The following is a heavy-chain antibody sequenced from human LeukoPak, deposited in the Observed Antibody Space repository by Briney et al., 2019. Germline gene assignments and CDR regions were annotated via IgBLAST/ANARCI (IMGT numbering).Heavy chain of an antibody. Sequence: SETLSLTCTVAVASISSSTYYWGWIRQPPGKGLEWIGSIYYRGNTYYNPSLKSRVTISVDTSKNQFSLKLSSVTAADTAVYCCARHTGYYLTDAFNMWGQGTMVTVSS. CDR3: ARHTGYYLTDAFNM. J-gene: IGHJ3*02. V-gene: IGHV4-39*01. CDR2: IYYRGNT. D-gene: IGHD3-9*01. CDR1: VASISSSTYY.